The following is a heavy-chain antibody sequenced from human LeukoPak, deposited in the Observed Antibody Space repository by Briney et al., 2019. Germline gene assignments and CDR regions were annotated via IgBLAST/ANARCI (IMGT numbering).Heavy chain of an antibody. D-gene: IGHD3-3*01. J-gene: IGHJ6*03. CDR2: INSDGSST. CDR3: AREGEYDFWSGYSYYMDV. CDR1: GFTFSSYW. Sequence: GGSLRLSCAASGFTFSSYWMHWVRQAPGKGLVWVSRINSDGSSTSYADSVKGRFTISRDNAKNSLYLQMNSLRAEDTAVYYCAREGEYDFWSGYSYYMDVWGKGTTVTVSS. V-gene: IGHV3-74*01.